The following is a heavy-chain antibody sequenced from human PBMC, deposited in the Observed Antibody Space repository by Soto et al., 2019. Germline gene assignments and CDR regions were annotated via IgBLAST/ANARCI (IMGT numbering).Heavy chain of an antibody. V-gene: IGHV3-21*01. J-gene: IGHJ5*02. Sequence: GGSLRLSCAASGFTFSSYSMNWVRQAPGKGLEWVSSISSSSSYIYYADSVKGRFTISRDNAKNSLYLQMNSLRAEDTAVYYCARGSGWAPSWFDPWGQGTLVTVSS. D-gene: IGHD6-19*01. CDR3: ARGSGWAPSWFDP. CDR2: ISSSSSYI. CDR1: GFTFSSYS.